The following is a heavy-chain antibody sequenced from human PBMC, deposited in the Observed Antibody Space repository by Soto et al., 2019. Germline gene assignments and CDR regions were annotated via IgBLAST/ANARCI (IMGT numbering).Heavy chain of an antibody. J-gene: IGHJ6*03. CDR3: ARGGYSSGWYYYYYYMDV. CDR1: GYTFTSYD. D-gene: IGHD6-19*01. CDR2: MNPNSGNT. V-gene: IGHV1-8*01. Sequence: QVQLVQSGAEVKKPGASVKVSCKASGYTFTSYDINWVRQATGQGLEWMGWMNPNSGNTGYAQKFQGRVTMTRNTSIRTAYMELSSLRSEDTAVYYCARGGYSSGWYYYYYYMDVWGKGTTVTVSS.